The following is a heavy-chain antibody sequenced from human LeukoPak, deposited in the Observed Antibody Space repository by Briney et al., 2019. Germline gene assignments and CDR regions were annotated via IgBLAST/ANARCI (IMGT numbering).Heavy chain of an antibody. J-gene: IGHJ4*02. Sequence: VASVKVSCKASGYTFTSYYMHWVRQAPGQGLEWMGIINPSGGSTSYAQKFQGRVTMTRDTSTSTVYMELSSLRSEDTAVYYCARVEDSSGYYHSSFDYWGQGTLVTVSS. V-gene: IGHV1-46*01. CDR3: ARVEDSSGYYHSSFDY. CDR2: INPSGGST. D-gene: IGHD3-22*01. CDR1: GYTFTSYY.